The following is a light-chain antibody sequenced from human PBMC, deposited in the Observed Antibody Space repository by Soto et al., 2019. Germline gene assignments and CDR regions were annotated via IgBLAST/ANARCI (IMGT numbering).Light chain of an antibody. J-gene: IGKJ1*01. Sequence: EIVLTQSPGTLSLSPGERATLSCRSSHSVSSNYLAWYQQKPGQAPRLLIYDVSSRATSIPDRFSGSGFGTDFTLTISRLEPVDFAVYYCQQYGISPTFGQGTKVEIK. CDR1: HSVSSNY. CDR2: DVS. CDR3: QQYGISPT. V-gene: IGKV3-20*01.